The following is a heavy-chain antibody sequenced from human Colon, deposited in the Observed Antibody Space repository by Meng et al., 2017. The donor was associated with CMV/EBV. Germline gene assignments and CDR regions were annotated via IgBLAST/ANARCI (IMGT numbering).Heavy chain of an antibody. CDR2: ISYDGSNK. CDR1: GFTFSSYS. J-gene: IGHJ4*02. V-gene: IGHV3-30-3*01. CDR3: ARDSFMTKVSTYPDY. D-gene: IGHD4-17*01. Sequence: GGSLRLSCAASGFTFSSYSMHWVRQAPGKGLYWVAVISYDGSNKYYADSVKGRFTISRDNSKNTLFLQINRLRPEDTALYYCARDSFMTKVSTYPDYWGQGTLVTVSS.